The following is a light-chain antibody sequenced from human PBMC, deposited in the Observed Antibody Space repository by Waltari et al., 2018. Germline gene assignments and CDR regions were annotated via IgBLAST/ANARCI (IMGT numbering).Light chain of an antibody. V-gene: IGLV3-27*01. CDR1: VLAKKY. CDR2: KDR. Sequence: SYELTQPSSVSVSPGQTARITCSGDVLAKKYARWFQQKPDQAPVVVIYKDRERPSGIPERFSGSSSGTTVTLTISGAQVEDEGDYYCYSATDNYRVFGGGTKLTVL. J-gene: IGLJ3*02. CDR3: YSATDNYRV.